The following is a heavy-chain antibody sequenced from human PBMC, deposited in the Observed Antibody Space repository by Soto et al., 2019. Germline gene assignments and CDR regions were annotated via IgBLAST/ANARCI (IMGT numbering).Heavy chain of an antibody. CDR3: AKEKRVSGFQSKYYFDY. J-gene: IGHJ4*02. V-gene: IGHV3-30*18. D-gene: IGHD3-10*01. Sequence: GGSLRLSCAASGFTFSSYGMHWVRQAPGKGLEWVAVISYDGSNKYYADSVKGRFTISRDNSKNTLYLQMNSLRAEDTAVYYCAKEKRVSGFQSKYYFDYWGKGTLVTVSS. CDR1: GFTFSSYG. CDR2: ISYDGSNK.